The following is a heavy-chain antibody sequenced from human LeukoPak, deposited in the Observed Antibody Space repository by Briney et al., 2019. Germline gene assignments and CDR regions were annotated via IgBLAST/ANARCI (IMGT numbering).Heavy chain of an antibody. D-gene: IGHD3-3*01. Sequence: AASVKVSCKVSGYTLTELSMHWVRQAPGKGLEWMGGFDPEDGETIYAQKFQGRATMTEDTSTDTAYMELSSLRSEDTAVYYCATYRVVSGNYYYYGMDVWGQGTTVTVSS. J-gene: IGHJ6*02. CDR3: ATYRVVSGNYYYYGMDV. V-gene: IGHV1-24*01. CDR1: GYTLTELS. CDR2: FDPEDGET.